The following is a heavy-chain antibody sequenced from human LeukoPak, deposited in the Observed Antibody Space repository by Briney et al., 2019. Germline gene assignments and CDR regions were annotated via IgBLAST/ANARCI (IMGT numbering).Heavy chain of an antibody. CDR1: GXTFSSYA. Sequence: GGSLRLSCAASGXTFSSYAMSWVRQAPGKGLEWVSAISSTGGSTYYADSVKGRFTVSRDDAKNTVYLQMNSLTAEDTAVYYCAKDKGSWDAFDIWGHGTMVTVSS. CDR2: ISSTGGST. D-gene: IGHD3-10*01. CDR3: AKDKGSWDAFDI. V-gene: IGHV3-23*01. J-gene: IGHJ3*02.